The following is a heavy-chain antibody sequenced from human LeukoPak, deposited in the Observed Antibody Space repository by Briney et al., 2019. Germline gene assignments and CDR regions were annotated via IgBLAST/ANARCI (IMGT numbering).Heavy chain of an antibody. CDR2: ISAYNGNT. Sequence: ASVKVSCKASGYTFTSYGISWVRQAPGQGLEWMGWISAYNGNTNYAQKLQGRVTMTTDTSTGTAYMELRSLRSDDTAVYYCARDLYVVGATDYWGQGTLVTVSS. CDR3: ARDLYVVGATDY. J-gene: IGHJ4*02. CDR1: GYTFTSYG. V-gene: IGHV1-18*01. D-gene: IGHD1-26*01.